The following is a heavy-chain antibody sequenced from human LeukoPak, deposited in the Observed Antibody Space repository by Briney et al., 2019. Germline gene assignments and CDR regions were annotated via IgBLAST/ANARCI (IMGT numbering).Heavy chain of an antibody. J-gene: IGHJ6*04. D-gene: IGHD3-10*01. Sequence: GGSLRLSCAASGFTFSSYWMSWVRQAPGKGLEWVANIKQDGSEKYYVDSVKGRFTISRDNAKNSLYLQMSSLRAEDTAVYYCARDILLWFGEPYNYGMDVWGKGTTVTVSS. V-gene: IGHV3-7*03. CDR2: IKQDGSEK. CDR1: GFTFSSYW. CDR3: ARDILLWFGEPYNYGMDV.